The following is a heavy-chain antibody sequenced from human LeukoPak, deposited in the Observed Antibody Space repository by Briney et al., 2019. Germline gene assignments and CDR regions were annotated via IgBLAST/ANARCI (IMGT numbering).Heavy chain of an antibody. CDR1: GFTFSSYA. V-gene: IGHV3-23*01. D-gene: IGHD3-16*02. Sequence: GASLRLSCAASGFTFSSYAMSWVRQAPGKGLEWVSAISGSGGSTYYADSVKGRFPISRDNSKNTLYLQMNSLRAEDTAVYYCAKDGPYVWGSYRRGYSYGLDYWGQGTLVTVSS. J-gene: IGHJ4*02. CDR3: AKDGPYVWGSYRRGYSYGLDY. CDR2: ISGSGGST.